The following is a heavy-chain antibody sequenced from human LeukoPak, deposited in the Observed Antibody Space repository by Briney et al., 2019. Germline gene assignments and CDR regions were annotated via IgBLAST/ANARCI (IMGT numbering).Heavy chain of an antibody. V-gene: IGHV4-39*01. Sequence: PSETLSLTCTVSGGSISGDNYYWTWIRQPPGKGLEWIASVYHWGASYYTPSLESRLTISLDTSNEQISLKLTSVTAADTAVYYCARHRITMIPAGYFQHWGQGTLVTVSS. CDR1: GGSISGDNYY. CDR2: VYHWGAS. J-gene: IGHJ1*01. D-gene: IGHD3-22*01. CDR3: ARHRITMIPAGYFQH.